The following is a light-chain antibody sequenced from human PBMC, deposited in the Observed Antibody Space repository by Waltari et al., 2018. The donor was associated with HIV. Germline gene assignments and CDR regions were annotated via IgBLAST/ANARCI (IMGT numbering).Light chain of an antibody. CDR1: SSDVGGYNY. V-gene: IGLV2-11*01. CDR2: DVS. Sequence: QSALTQPRSVSGSPGQSVTISCTGTSSDVGGYNYVSWYQQHPGKAPKLMIYDVSKRPPGSRDRFSGSKSGNTASLTISGLQAEDEADYYCCSYAGSYTFHVVFGGGTKLTVL. CDR3: CSYAGSYTFHVV. J-gene: IGLJ2*01.